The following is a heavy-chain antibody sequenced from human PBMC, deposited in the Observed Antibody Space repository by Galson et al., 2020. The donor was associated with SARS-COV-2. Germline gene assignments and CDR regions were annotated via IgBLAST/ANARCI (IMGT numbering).Heavy chain of an antibody. D-gene: IGHD1-20*01. J-gene: IGHJ5*02. V-gene: IGHV4-4*02. Sequence: ASETLSLTCAVSGGSISSSNWWSWVRQPPGKGLEWIGEIYHSGSTNYNPSLKSRVTISVDKSKNQFSLKLSSVTAADTAVYYCAILGSGDTDITRTTWFDPWGQGTLVTVSS. CDR3: AILGSGDTDITRTTWFDP. CDR1: GGSISSSNW. CDR2: IYHSGST.